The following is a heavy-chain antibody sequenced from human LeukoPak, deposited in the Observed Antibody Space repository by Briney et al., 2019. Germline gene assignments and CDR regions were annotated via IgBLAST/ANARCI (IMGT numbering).Heavy chain of an antibody. V-gene: IGHV3-13*04. CDR2: IGTASDT. J-gene: IGHJ3*02. CDR3: ARWGTTGFRAFDI. CDR1: GFTFSRYD. Sequence: PGGSLRLSCAASGFTFSRYDMHWVRQATGKGLEWVSAIGTASDTYYPGSVKGRFTISRENAKNSLYLQMNSLRAGDTAVYYCARWGTTGFRAFDIWGQGTMVTVSS. D-gene: IGHD3-16*01.